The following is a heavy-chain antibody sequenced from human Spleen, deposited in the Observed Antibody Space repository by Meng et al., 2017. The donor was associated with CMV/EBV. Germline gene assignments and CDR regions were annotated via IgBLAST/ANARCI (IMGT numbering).Heavy chain of an antibody. V-gene: IGHV6-1*01. D-gene: IGHD1-26*01. CDR3: ARHNGGTYRFDC. Sequence: VKLRPAGPGLVKPSQTLSLTCVISGASVSSNSVAWAWIRQSPSRGLEWLGRTYYRSKWYNDYAMFVKSRITISQDTSKNQFSLQLNSVTPEDTAVYYCARHNGGTYRFDCWGQGTLVTVSS. J-gene: IGHJ4*02. CDR1: GASVSSNSVA. CDR2: TYYRSKWYN.